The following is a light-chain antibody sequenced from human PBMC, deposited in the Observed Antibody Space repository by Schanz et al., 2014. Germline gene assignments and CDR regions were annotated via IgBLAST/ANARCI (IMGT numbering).Light chain of an antibody. V-gene: IGKV1-5*03. CDR1: QSISSW. CDR2: KAS. Sequence: IHITHSPSTLSSSVGDRVTLTCRASQSISSWLAWYQQKPGKAPKLLIYKASTLESGVPSRFSGSGSGTDFTLTISSLQPDDFATYYCQQYNTYSTFGQGTRVEIK. J-gene: IGKJ1*01. CDR3: QQYNTYST.